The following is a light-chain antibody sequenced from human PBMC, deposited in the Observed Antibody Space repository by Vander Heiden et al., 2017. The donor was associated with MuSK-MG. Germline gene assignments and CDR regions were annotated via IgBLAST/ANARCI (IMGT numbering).Light chain of an antibody. Sequence: DIQMTQSPSTLSASVGDRVTITCRASQSISSWLAWYQQKPGKAPKLLIYKASSLESGVPSRFSGSGSGTEFTLTISSLQPDDFATYYCRQENSSPPTFGQGTKMEIK. CDR2: KAS. CDR1: QSISSW. V-gene: IGKV1-5*03. CDR3: RQENSSPPT. J-gene: IGKJ2*01.